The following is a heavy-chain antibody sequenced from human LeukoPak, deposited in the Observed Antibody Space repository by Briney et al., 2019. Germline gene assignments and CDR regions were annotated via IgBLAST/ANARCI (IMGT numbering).Heavy chain of an antibody. Sequence: GGSLRLSCRVSGFTFNRHWMHWVRQAPGKGLEWVSHINAVGSGTAYADFVKGRFTISRDNAKNKVYLQMNSLRADDTALYYCVRGGDTHYGLDYWAQGALVTVSS. CDR2: INAVGSGT. CDR3: VRGGDTHYGLDY. V-gene: IGHV3-74*01. J-gene: IGHJ4*02. CDR1: GFTFNRHW. D-gene: IGHD3-10*01.